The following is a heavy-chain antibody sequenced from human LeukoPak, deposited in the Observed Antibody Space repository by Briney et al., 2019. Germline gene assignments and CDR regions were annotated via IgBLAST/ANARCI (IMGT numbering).Heavy chain of an antibody. CDR2: INYSGNT. D-gene: IGHD5-24*01. J-gene: IGHJ5*02. CDR1: GDSISSSSYY. Sequence: PSETLSLTCTVSGDSISSSSYYWAWIRQPPGKGLEWIGSINYSGNTYYNPSLKSRVTISVDTSKNQFSLKLSSVTAADTAVYYCARRPSGRMWLQQGGWFDPWGQGTLVTVSS. V-gene: IGHV4-39*01. CDR3: ARRPSGRMWLQQGGWFDP.